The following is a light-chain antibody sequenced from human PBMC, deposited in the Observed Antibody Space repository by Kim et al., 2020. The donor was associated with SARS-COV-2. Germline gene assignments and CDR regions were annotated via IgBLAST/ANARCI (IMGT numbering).Light chain of an antibody. CDR2: AAS. V-gene: IGKV1-39*01. CDR3: QQSYMTPLT. J-gene: IGKJ4*01. CDR1: QSVSTY. Sequence: ASVGDRVTLTCRASQSVSTYLNWYQQKPGKAPSLLIYAASSLQRGVPSRLSGSGSGTDFTLTISSLQPEDFATDYCQQSYMTPLTFGGGTKVDIK.